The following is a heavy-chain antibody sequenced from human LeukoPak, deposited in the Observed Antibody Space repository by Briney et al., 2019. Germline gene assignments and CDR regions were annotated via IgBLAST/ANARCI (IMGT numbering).Heavy chain of an antibody. J-gene: IGHJ4*02. CDR2: FYYSGGT. D-gene: IGHD1-1*01. CDR1: GGSISSGDYY. V-gene: IGHV4-30-4*01. Sequence: SETLSLTCTVSGGSISSGDYYGSWIRQPPEEVLEWIGYFYYSGGTYYNPSLKSRVTISVDTSKNQFSLKLSSVTAADTAVYYCARVHTNHGTAKNAHTSYWGQGTLVTVSS. CDR3: ARVHTNHGTAKNAHTSY.